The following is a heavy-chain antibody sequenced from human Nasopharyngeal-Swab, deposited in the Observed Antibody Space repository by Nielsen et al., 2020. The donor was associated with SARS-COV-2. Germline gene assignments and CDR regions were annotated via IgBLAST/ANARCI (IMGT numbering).Heavy chain of an antibody. J-gene: IGHJ4*02. CDR1: GFTFSSRP. Sequence: GGSLRLSCATSGFTFSSRPMFWVRQAPGKGLEWVSSLTSSGGTTYYADSVRGRFTISRDNSKNTVYLQMNSLRAEDTAVYFCADLDSQVPGYWGQGTLVTVSP. CDR3: ADLDSQVPGY. CDR2: LTSSGGTT. V-gene: IGHV3-23*01. D-gene: IGHD3-22*01.